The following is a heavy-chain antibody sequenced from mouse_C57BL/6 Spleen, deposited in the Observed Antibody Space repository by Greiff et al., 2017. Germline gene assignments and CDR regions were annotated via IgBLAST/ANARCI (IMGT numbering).Heavy chain of an antibody. J-gene: IGHJ3*01. V-gene: IGHV1-18*01. D-gene: IGHD1-1*01. CDR3: ARKSYGSRGFAY. CDR2: INPNNGGT. Sequence: EVQLQQSGPELVKPGASVKIPCKASGYTFTDYNMDWVKQSHGKSLEWIGDINPNNGGTIYNQKFKGKATLTVDKSSSTAYMGLRSLTSEDTAVYYCARKSYGSRGFAYWGQGTLVTVSA. CDR1: GYTFTDYN.